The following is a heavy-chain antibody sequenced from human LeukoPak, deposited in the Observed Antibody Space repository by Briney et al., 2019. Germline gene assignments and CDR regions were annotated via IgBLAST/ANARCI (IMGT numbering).Heavy chain of an antibody. CDR2: ISSDGSNK. V-gene: IGHV3-30*03. CDR3: YYSGY. Sequence: GGSLRLSCAASGFTFSSSGMHWVRQAPGKGLEWVALISSDGSNKYYADPLKCRFTISRDNSENILYLQMNSLRPEDTAVYYCYYSGYWGQGTLVTVSS. D-gene: IGHD3-10*01. J-gene: IGHJ4*02. CDR1: GFTFSSSG.